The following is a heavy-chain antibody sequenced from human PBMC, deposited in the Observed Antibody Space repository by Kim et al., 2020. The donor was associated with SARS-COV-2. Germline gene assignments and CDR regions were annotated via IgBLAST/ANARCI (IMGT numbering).Heavy chain of an antibody. V-gene: IGHV3-30*18. CDR1: GFTFSSYG. J-gene: IGHJ6*02. D-gene: IGHD2-2*01. Sequence: GGSLRLSCAASGFTFSSYGMHWVRQAPGKGLEWVAVISYDGSNKYYADSVKGRFTISRDNSKNTLYLQMNSLRAEDTAVYYCAKDGGDIVVVPADPNYGMDVWDQGTTVTVSS. CDR2: ISYDGSNK. CDR3: AKDGGDIVVVPADPNYGMDV.